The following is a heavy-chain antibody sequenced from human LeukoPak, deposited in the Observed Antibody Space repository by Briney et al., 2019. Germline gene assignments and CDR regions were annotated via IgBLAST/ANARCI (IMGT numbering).Heavy chain of an antibody. CDR3: ARDERYDSSGYPFDY. D-gene: IGHD3-22*01. CDR1: GYTFTGYF. J-gene: IGHJ4*02. CDR2: INPNSGGT. Sequence: ASVKVSCTASGYTFTGYFIHWVRQAPGQGLEWMGWINPNSGGTNYAQNFQGRVTMTRDTSISTAYMELSRLRSDDTAVYYCARDERYDSSGYPFDYWGQGTLVTVSS. V-gene: IGHV1-2*02.